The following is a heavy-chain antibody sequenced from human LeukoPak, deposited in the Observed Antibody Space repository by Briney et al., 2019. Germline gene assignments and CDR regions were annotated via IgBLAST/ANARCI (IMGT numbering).Heavy chain of an antibody. CDR3: AREGPSTPGFLGAFDI. J-gene: IGHJ3*02. CDR2: IIPIFGTA. D-gene: IGHD2-15*01. V-gene: IGHV1-69*05. CDR1: GGTFSSYA. Sequence: SVKVSCKASGGTFSSYAISWVRQAPGQGLEWMGGIIPIFGTANYAQKFQGRVTITTGESTSTAYMELSSLRSEDTAVYYCAREGPSTPGFLGAFDIWGQGTMVTVSS.